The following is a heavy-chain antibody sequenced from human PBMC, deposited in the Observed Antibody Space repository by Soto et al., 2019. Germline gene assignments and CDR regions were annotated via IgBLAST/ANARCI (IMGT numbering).Heavy chain of an antibody. D-gene: IGHD3-22*01. CDR2: ISSSGSTI. J-gene: IGHJ4*02. CDR3: AKVSAVVVIIDFDY. V-gene: IGHV3-48*04. Sequence: GGSLRLSCAASGFTFSSYSMHWVRQAPGKGLEWVSYISSSGSTIYYADSVKGRFTISRDNSKNTLYLQMNSLRAEDTAVYYCAKVSAVVVIIDFDYWGQGTLVTVSS. CDR1: GFTFSSYS.